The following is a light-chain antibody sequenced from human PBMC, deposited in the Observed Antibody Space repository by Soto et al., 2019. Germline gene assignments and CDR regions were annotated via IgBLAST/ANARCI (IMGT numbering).Light chain of an antibody. J-gene: IGKJ2*01. CDR3: QHYGTLLYT. CDR1: QIISSTY. Sequence: DIVLTQSPGTLSLSPGERATLSCRASQIISSTYLGWYQQKPGQAPRLLIYGASSRATGIPARFSGSGSGTDFTLTISRLEPEDFAVYYCQHYGTLLYTFGQGTKLEIK. CDR2: GAS. V-gene: IGKV3-20*01.